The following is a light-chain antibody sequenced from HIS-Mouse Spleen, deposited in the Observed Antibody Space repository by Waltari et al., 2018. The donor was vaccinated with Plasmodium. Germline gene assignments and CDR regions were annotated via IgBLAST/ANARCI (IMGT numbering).Light chain of an antibody. CDR2: GAS. CDR3: QQYNNWSFT. J-gene: IGKJ3*01. Sequence: EIVMTQSPATLSVSPGERATLSCRASQSDRSNLAWYQQKPGQAPRLLIYGASTRATGIPARFSGSGSGTEFTLTISSLQSEDFAVYYCQQYNNWSFTFGPGTKVDIK. CDR1: QSDRSN. V-gene: IGKV3-15*01.